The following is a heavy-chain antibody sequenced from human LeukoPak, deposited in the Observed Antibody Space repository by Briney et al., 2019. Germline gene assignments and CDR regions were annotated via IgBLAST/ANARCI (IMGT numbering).Heavy chain of an antibody. V-gene: IGHV1-69*13. D-gene: IGHD3-22*01. Sequence: EASVKVSCKASGGTFSSYAISWVRQAPGQGLEWMGGIIPIFGTANYAQKFQGRVTITADESTSTAYMELSSLRSEDTAVYYCASWYYYDSSGYYPPGFDPWGQGTLVTVSS. CDR2: IIPIFGTA. CDR1: GGTFSSYA. CDR3: ASWYYYDSSGYYPPGFDP. J-gene: IGHJ5*02.